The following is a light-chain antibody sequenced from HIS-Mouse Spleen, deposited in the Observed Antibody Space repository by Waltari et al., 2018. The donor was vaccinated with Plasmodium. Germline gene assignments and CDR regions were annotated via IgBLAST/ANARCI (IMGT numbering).Light chain of an antibody. V-gene: IGLV2-14*03. CDR1: SSDVGGYNY. Sequence: QSALTQPASVSGSPGQSITISCTGTSSDVGGYNYVSWYQHHPCKAPKLMIYDVSHRPSGVSNRVSGSKSGNTASLTISGLQAEDEADYYCSSYTSSSTLVFGGGTKLTVL. CDR3: SSYTSSSTLV. CDR2: DVS. J-gene: IGLJ2*01.